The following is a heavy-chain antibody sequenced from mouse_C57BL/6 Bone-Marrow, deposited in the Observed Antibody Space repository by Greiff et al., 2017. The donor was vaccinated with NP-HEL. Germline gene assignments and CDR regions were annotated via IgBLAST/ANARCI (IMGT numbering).Heavy chain of an antibody. J-gene: IGHJ3*01. Sequence: QVQLQQSGAELVRPGASVKLSCKASGYTFTDYYINWVKQRPGQGLEWIARLYPGSGNTDYNEKFKGKATLTAEKSSSTAYMQLSSLTSEDSAVYFCARGWDVAYWGQGTLVTVSA. D-gene: IGHD4-1*01. CDR1: GYTFTDYY. V-gene: IGHV1-76*01. CDR2: LYPGSGNT. CDR3: ARGWDVAY.